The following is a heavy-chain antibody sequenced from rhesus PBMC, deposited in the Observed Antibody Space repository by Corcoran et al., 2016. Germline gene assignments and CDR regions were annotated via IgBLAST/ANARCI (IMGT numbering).Heavy chain of an antibody. D-gene: IGHD3-9*01. CDR1: GGSVSGYY. V-gene: IGHV4-165*01. Sequence: QVQLQESGPGLVKPSETLSLTCDVSGGSVSGYYWGWIRQPPGKGLEWIGYISGVSGITDYNPSLKSRVTISTDTSKNQFSLKLTSVTAADTAVYYCARGAGGNRFDVWGPGVLVTVSS. CDR2: ISGVSGIT. J-gene: IGHJ5-1*01. CDR3: ARGAGGNRFDV.